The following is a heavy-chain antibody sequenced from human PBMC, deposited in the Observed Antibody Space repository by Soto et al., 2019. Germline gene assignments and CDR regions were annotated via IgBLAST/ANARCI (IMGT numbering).Heavy chain of an antibody. J-gene: IGHJ6*02. CDR3: ARAIGYCSGGSCYIPNYYYGMDV. CDR2: IIPIFGTA. D-gene: IGHD2-15*01. Sequence: QVQLVQSGAEVKKPGSSVKVSCKASGGTFSSYAISWVRQAPGQGLEWRGGIIPIFGTANYAQKFQGRVTITADESTSTAYMELSSLRSEDTAVYYCARAIGYCSGGSCYIPNYYYGMDVWGQGTTVTVSS. V-gene: IGHV1-69*01. CDR1: GGTFSSYA.